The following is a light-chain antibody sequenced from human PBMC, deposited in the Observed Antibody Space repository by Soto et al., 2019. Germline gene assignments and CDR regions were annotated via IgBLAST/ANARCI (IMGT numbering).Light chain of an antibody. CDR3: GTWDNSLSALV. Sequence: QSALTQPPSVSAAPGQKVTISCSGNSSNIENNYVSWYQQLPGTAPKLLIYDSDRRPSVIADRFSGSKSGTSATLGITGLQTGDEADYYCGTWDNSLSALVFGGGTKLTVL. CDR1: SSNIENNY. J-gene: IGLJ2*01. V-gene: IGLV1-51*01. CDR2: DSD.